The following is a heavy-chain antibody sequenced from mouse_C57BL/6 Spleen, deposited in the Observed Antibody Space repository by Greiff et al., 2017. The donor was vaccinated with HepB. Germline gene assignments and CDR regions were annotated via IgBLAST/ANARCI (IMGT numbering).Heavy chain of an antibody. V-gene: IGHV1-59*01. Sequence: VQLQQPGAELVRPGTSVKLSCKASGYTFTSYWMHWVKQRPGQGLEWIGVIDPSDSYTNYNQKFKGKATLTVDTSSSTAYMQLSSLTSEDSAVYYCAREGDSYYFDYWGQGTTLTVSS. J-gene: IGHJ2*01. CDR2: IDPSDSYT. CDR3: AREGDSYYFDY. CDR1: GYTFTSYW.